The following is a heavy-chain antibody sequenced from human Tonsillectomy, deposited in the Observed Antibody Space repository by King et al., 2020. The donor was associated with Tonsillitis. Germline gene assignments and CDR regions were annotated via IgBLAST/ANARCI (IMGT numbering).Heavy chain of an antibody. V-gene: IGHV5-51*01. D-gene: IGHD2-21*02. CDR3: ARQFWGNCGGACGIDY. CDR2: IFPGDSDT. Sequence: QLVQSGAEVKKPGESLKISCKGSGYSFGTYWIAWVRQMPGKGLEWMGIIFPGDSDTRYSPSFQGQVTISADKSMSTAYLQWSSLKASDTAMYYCARQFWGNCGGACGIDYWGQGTLVTVSS. J-gene: IGHJ4*02. CDR1: GYSFGTYW.